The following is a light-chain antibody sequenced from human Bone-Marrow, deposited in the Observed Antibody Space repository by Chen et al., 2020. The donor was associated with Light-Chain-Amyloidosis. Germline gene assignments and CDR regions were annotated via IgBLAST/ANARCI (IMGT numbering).Light chain of an antibody. CDR3: QQYGTSPLT. Sequence: EIVLTQSPGTLSLSPGEGANLSCRASQTISSNYLTWYQQRFGQAPRHLIYGSSSRATGIPDRCTGSGHETDFTLTINRLEPEDFAMYYCQQYGTSPLTFGGGTKVEIK. CDR2: GSS. J-gene: IGKJ4*01. CDR1: QTISSNY. V-gene: IGKV3-20*01.